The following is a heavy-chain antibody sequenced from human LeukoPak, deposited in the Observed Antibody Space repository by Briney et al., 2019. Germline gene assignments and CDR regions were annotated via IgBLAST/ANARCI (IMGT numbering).Heavy chain of an antibody. D-gene: IGHD2-15*01. J-gene: IGHJ4*02. CDR1: GFTFSSYW. V-gene: IGHV3-74*01. CDR3: ASMAVVVAARSGGDY. CDR2: INSDGSST. Sequence: GGSLRLSCAASGFTFSSYWMHWVRQAPGKGLVWVSVINSDGSSTSYADSVKGRFTISRDNAKNTLYLQMNSLRAEDTAVYYCASMAVVVAARSGGDYWGQGTLVTVSS.